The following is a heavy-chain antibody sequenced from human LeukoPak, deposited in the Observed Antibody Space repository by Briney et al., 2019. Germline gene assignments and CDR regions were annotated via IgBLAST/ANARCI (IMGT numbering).Heavy chain of an antibody. D-gene: IGHD3-22*01. CDR1: GDSISTYY. V-gene: IGHV4-59*01. J-gene: IGHJ3*01. CDR2: IDYRGST. CDR3: VRETTTEYYDSSGYYRQTEVFDA. Sequence: SETLSLTCTVSGDSISTYYWSWIRQPPGKGLEWIAYIDYRGSTTYNPSLRSRVTISVGTSRNQFSLMLRSVTAADTAVYYCVRETTTEYYDSSGYYRQTEVFDAWGQGTMVTVSS.